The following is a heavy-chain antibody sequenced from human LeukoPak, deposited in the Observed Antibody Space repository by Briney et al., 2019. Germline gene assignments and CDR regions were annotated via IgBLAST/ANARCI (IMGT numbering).Heavy chain of an antibody. CDR3: ASDWGTREKPVYGDHYYFDY. Sequence: ASVKVSCKASGYTFTSYGISWVRQAPGQGLEWMGWISAYNGNTNYAQKLQGRVTMTTDTSTSTAYMELRSLRSDDTAVYYCASDWGTREKPVYGDHYYFDYWGQGTLVTVSS. CDR1: GYTFTSYG. D-gene: IGHD4-17*01. CDR2: ISAYNGNT. J-gene: IGHJ4*02. V-gene: IGHV1-18*01.